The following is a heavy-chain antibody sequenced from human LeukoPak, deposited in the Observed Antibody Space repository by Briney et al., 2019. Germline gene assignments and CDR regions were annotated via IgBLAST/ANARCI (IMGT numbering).Heavy chain of an antibody. CDR2: ISYDGSNK. D-gene: IGHD3-10*01. J-gene: IGHJ6*02. CDR1: GFTFSSYA. V-gene: IGHV3-30-3*01. Sequence: GGSLRLSCAASGFTFSSYAMHWVRQAPGKGLEWVAVISYDGSNKYYADSVKGRITISRDNSKNTLYLQMNSLRAEDTAVYYCARVDRSGSFLYYYYGMDVWGQGTTVTVSS. CDR3: ARVDRSGSFLYYYYGMDV.